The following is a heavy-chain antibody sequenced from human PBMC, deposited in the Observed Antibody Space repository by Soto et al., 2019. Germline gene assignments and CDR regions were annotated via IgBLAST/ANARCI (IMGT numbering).Heavy chain of an antibody. V-gene: IGHV3-74*01. CDR1: GFTFSSYW. CDR2: INSDGSST. Sequence: PGGSLRLSCAASGFTFSSYWMHWVRQAPGKGLVWVSRINSDGSSTSYADSVKGRFTISRDNAKNTLYLQMNSLRAEDTAVYYCARADDIYYYDSSGFGYWGQGTLVTVSS. J-gene: IGHJ4*02. D-gene: IGHD3-22*01. CDR3: ARADDIYYYDSSGFGY.